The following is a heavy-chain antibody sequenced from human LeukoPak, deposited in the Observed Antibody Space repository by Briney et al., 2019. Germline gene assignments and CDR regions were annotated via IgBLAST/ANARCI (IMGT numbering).Heavy chain of an antibody. CDR1: GGSLNDYY. Sequence: SETLSLTCAVFGGSLNDYYWSWVRQPPGKGLEWIGEINHSGSTNYNPSLKSRVTISVDTSKNQFSLKLSSVTAADTAVYYCARSPAGGMDVWGQGTTVTVSS. V-gene: IGHV4-34*01. D-gene: IGHD2-15*01. CDR3: ARSPAGGMDV. CDR2: INHSGST. J-gene: IGHJ6*02.